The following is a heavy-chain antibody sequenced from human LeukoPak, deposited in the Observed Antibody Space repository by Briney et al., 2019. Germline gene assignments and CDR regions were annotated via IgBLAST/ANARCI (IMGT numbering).Heavy chain of an antibody. J-gene: IGHJ4*02. CDR3: AIERGLALYY. Sequence: SETLSLTCTVSGGSISSYYWSWIRQPPGKGLEWIGYIYYSGSTNYNPSLKSRVTISVDTSKNQFSLKLSSVTAADTAVYYCAIERGLALYYWGQGTLVTVSS. V-gene: IGHV4-59*01. CDR1: GGSISSYY. D-gene: IGHD3/OR15-3a*01. CDR2: IYYSGST.